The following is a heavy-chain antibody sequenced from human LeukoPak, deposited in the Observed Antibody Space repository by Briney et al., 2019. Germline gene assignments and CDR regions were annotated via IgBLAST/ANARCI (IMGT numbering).Heavy chain of an antibody. Sequence: GGSLRLSCAVSGITLSNYGMSWVRQAPGKGLEWVAGISDSGGRTNYADSVKGRFTISRDNPKNTLNLQMNSLRAEDTAIYYCAKMKGHPLPKYYMDVWGQGTTVTVSS. CDR3: AKMKGHPLPKYYMDV. J-gene: IGHJ6*01. V-gene: IGHV3-23*01. D-gene: IGHD1-26*01. CDR1: GITLSNYG. CDR2: ISDSGGRT.